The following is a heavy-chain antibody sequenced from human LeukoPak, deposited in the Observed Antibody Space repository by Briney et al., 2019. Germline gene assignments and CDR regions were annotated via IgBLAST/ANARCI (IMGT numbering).Heavy chain of an antibody. V-gene: IGHV1-2*02. CDR1: GYTFTGYY. J-gene: IGHJ3*02. Sequence: GASVKXSCKASGYTFTGYYMHWVRQXPGQGLEWMGXINPNSGGTNYAQKFQGRVTMTRDTSISTAYMELSRLRSDDTAVYYCARGYYDSSGYYAFDIWGQGTMVTVSS. CDR3: ARGYYDSSGYYAFDI. CDR2: INPNSGGT. D-gene: IGHD3-22*01.